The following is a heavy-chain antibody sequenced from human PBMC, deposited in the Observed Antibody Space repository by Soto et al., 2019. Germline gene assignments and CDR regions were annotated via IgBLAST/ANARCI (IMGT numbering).Heavy chain of an antibody. J-gene: IGHJ4*02. Sequence: GGSLRLSCAASGFTFSSYGIHWVRQAPGKGLEWVAVISNDGKNKYSADSMKGRFTISRDNSENTLYLQMNSLRAEDTAVYYCAKDSGRGSADYYFDYWGQGTLVTVSS. CDR2: ISNDGKNK. D-gene: IGHD3-10*01. V-gene: IGHV3-30*18. CDR1: GFTFSSYG. CDR3: AKDSGRGSADYYFDY.